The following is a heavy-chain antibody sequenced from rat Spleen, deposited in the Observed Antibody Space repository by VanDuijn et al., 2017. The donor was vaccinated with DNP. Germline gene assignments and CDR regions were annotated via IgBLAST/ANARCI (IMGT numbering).Heavy chain of an antibody. D-gene: IGHD1-11*01. CDR1: GFTFSDYN. CDR3: AKGPNYGGYSDYFDY. Sequence: EVQLVESDGGLVQPGRSLKLSCAASGFTFSDYNMAWVRQTPKKGLEWVATISYDGSDTYYRDSVKGRFTISRDNAQDTLYLQMNKLGSEDTAIYYCAKGPNYGGYSDYFDYWGQGVMVTVSS. V-gene: IGHV5-7*01. CDR2: ISYDGSDT. J-gene: IGHJ2*01.